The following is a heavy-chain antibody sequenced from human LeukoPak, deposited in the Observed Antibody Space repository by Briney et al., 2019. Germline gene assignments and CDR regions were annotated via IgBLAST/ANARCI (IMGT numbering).Heavy chain of an antibody. CDR2: INHSGSA. V-gene: IGHV4-34*01. CDR1: GGSFSGYY. CDR3: ARDLEPGGAHDAFDI. J-gene: IGHJ3*02. Sequence: PSETLSLTCAVYGGSFSGYYWSWIRQPPGKGLEWIGEINHSGSANYNPSLKSRVTMSVDTSKNQFSLKLSSVTAADTAVYYCARDLEPGGAHDAFDIWGQGTMVTVSS. D-gene: IGHD1-14*01.